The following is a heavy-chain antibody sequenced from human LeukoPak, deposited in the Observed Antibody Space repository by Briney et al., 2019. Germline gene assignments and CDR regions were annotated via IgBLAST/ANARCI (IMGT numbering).Heavy chain of an antibody. J-gene: IGHJ6*03. CDR3: AKEVGVGHMDV. Sequence: GGSLRLSCAASGFIFSNYAMSWVRQAPGKGLEWVSSISGSGGNTYYAGSVKGRFTISRDNSKNTLYLQMNSLRAEDTAVYYCAKEVGVGHMDVWGKGTTVTVSS. V-gene: IGHV3-23*01. D-gene: IGHD2-15*01. CDR2: ISGSGGNT. CDR1: GFIFSNYA.